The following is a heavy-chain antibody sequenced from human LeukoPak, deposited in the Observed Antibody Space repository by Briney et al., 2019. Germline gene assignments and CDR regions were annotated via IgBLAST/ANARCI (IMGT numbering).Heavy chain of an antibody. Sequence: SGGSLRLSCAASGFIFDDYAMHWVRQAPGKCLEWVSLITGDGAGTYYEDSVRGRFTISRDNSKNSLYLIMNSLRTEDTALYYCTKGRVATVGGAKYAMDVWGQGTTVTVSS. V-gene: IGHV3-43*02. CDR2: ITGDGAGT. CDR1: GFIFDDYA. J-gene: IGHJ6*02. CDR3: TKGRVATVGGAKYAMDV. D-gene: IGHD5-12*01.